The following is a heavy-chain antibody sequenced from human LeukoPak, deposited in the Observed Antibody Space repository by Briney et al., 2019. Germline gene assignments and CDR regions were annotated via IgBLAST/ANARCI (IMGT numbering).Heavy chain of an antibody. CDR1: GGSISSGDYY. V-gene: IGHV4-30-4*08. Sequence: HSETLSLTCTVSGGSISSGDYYWSWIRQPPGKGLEWIGYIYYSGSTYYNPSLKSRVTISVDTSKNQFSLKLSSVTAADTAVYYCARDARITNAFDIWGQGTMVTVSS. CDR2: IYYSGST. D-gene: IGHD3-10*01. CDR3: ARDARITNAFDI. J-gene: IGHJ3*02.